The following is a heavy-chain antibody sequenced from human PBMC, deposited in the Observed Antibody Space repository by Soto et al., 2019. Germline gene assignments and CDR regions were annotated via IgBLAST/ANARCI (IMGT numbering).Heavy chain of an antibody. J-gene: IGHJ4*02. CDR1: GFTFSSYG. CDR2: ISYDGSNK. CDR3: AKDGENGVLEITSWMWFDY. Sequence: QEQLVESGGGVVQPGRSLRLSCVASGFTFSSYGMHWVRQAPGKGLEWVAVISYDGSNKYYADSVKGRFTISRDNSKNTLYQQMNSRRAEDTAVYYCAKDGENGVLEITSWMWFDYWGQGTLVTVSS. D-gene: IGHD1-20*01. V-gene: IGHV3-30*18.